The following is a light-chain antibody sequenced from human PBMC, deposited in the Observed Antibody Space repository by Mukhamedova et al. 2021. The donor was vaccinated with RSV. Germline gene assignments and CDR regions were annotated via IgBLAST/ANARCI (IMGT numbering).Light chain of an antibody. J-gene: IGKJ1*01. CDR2: SAS. CDR1: QSITRSG. CDR3: QRYEKSPMWT. V-gene: IGKV3-20*01. Sequence: GERATLSCRASQSITRSGLAWYQQKPGQAPRLLIYSASSRATGIPDRFSVSGSGTDFTLTISRVEAEDFAVYYCQRYEKSPMWTFG.